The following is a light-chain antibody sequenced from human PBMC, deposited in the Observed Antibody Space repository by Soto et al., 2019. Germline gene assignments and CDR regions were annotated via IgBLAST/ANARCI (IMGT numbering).Light chain of an antibody. Sequence: EIVLTQSPGSLSRSAGEIATLSCRASQSVSNNYLAWYQQKPVQAPRLLIYGASNRATGIPDRFSGSGSGTDFTLTISRLEPEDFAVYYCQQYGSSGTFGQGTKVDIK. J-gene: IGKJ1*01. V-gene: IGKV3-20*01. CDR3: QQYGSSGT. CDR2: GAS. CDR1: QSVSNNY.